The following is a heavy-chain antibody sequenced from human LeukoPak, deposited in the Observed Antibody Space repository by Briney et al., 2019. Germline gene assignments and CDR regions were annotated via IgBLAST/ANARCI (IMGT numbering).Heavy chain of an antibody. CDR1: GYTFTSYD. D-gene: IGHD5-24*01. J-gene: IGHJ4*02. CDR2: MNPNSGNT. Sequence: ASVKVSCKASGYTFTSYDINWVRQATGQGLEWMGWMNPNSGNTGYAQKFQGRVTITRNTSISTAYMELSSLRSEDTAVYYCARVGHRDEDHFDYRGQGTLVTVSS. CDR3: ARVGHRDEDHFDY. V-gene: IGHV1-8*03.